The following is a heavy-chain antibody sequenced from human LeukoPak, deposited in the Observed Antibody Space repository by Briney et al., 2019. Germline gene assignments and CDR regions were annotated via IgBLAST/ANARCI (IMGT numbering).Heavy chain of an antibody. CDR2: IAPSDSYT. Sequence: ESLMISCHCSGYRFTNYWISRVRQMPAHGLEWMGRIAPSDSYTNYSPSFQGHVTISADKSISTAYLQWSSLKASDTAMYYCARRTLGATRTKYSDYWGQGTLVTVSS. J-gene: IGHJ4*02. D-gene: IGHD1-26*01. CDR1: GYRFTNYW. CDR3: ARRTLGATRTKYSDY. V-gene: IGHV5-10-1*01.